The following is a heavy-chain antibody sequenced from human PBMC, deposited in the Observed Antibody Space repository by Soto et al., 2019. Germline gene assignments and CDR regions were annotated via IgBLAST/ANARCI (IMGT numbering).Heavy chain of an antibody. V-gene: IGHV4-34*01. CDR2: INHSGST. Sequence: SETLSLTCAVYGGSFSGYYWSWIRQPPGKGLEWIGEINHSGSTNYNPSLKSRVTISVDTSKNQFSLKLSSVTAADTAVYYCARGKEVGTVTTLPFDYWGQGTLVTVSS. J-gene: IGHJ4*02. D-gene: IGHD4-4*01. CDR1: GGSFSGYY. CDR3: ARGKEVGTVTTLPFDY.